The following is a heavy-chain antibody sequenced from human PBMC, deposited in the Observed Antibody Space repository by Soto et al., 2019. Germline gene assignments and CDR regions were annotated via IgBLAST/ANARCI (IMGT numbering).Heavy chain of an antibody. J-gene: IGHJ4*02. D-gene: IGHD3-22*01. CDR1: GFTFSAYW. CDR2: ISYDGSNK. CDR3: AKASGGYRDSSGYSY. Sequence: PGGSLRLSCAVSGFTFSAYWMHWVRQAPGKGLEWVAVISYDGSNKYYADSVKGRFTISRDNSENTLYLQMNSLRAEDTAVYYCAKASGGYRDSSGYSYWGQGTLVTVSS. V-gene: IGHV3-30*18.